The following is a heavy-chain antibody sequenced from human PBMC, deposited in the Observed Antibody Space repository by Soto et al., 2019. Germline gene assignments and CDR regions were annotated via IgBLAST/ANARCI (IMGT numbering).Heavy chain of an antibody. J-gene: IGHJ4*02. Sequence: GGSLRLSCAASGFSVSSNYMTWVRQAPGKGLEWFSVIYSDSSRYTADSVKGRFTISRDNAKNTLYLQMNSLRVEDTAVYYCAREKSWTFDYWGQGTLVTVS. CDR3: AREKSWTFDY. V-gene: IGHV3-53*01. D-gene: IGHD3-10*01. CDR1: GFSVSSNY. CDR2: IYSDSSR.